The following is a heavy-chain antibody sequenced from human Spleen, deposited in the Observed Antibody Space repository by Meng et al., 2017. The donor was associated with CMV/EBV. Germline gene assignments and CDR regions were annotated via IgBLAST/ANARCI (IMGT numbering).Heavy chain of an antibody. CDR1: GGSFSGYY. CDR3: ARAHYGSGKYFNY. J-gene: IGHJ4*02. CDR2: INHSGST. V-gene: IGHV4-34*01. D-gene: IGHD3-10*01. Sequence: QVQLQQWGAGLLKPSETLSLTCAVYGGSFSGYYWSWIRQPPGEGLEWIGEINHSGSTNYNPSLKSRVTISVDTSKNQFSLKLSSVTAADTAVYYCARAHYGSGKYFNYWGQGTLVTVSS.